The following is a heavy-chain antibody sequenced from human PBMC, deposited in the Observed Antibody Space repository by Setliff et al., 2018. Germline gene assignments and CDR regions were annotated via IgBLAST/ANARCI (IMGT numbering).Heavy chain of an antibody. CDR3: ALSSSWFKDFQH. CDR2: INYSGST. J-gene: IGHJ1*01. CDR1: GGSISSYY. V-gene: IGHV4-59*01. D-gene: IGHD6-13*01. Sequence: PSETLSLTCTVSGGSISSYYWSWIRQPPGEGLEWIGYINYSGSTNYNPSLKSRVTISEDMSKNQFSLKVSSVTAADTAIYYCALSSSWFKDFQHWGQGTLVTVSS.